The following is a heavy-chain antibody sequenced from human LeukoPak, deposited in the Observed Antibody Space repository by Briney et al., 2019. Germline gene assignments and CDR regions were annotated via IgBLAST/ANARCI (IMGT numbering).Heavy chain of an antibody. V-gene: IGHV3-23*01. D-gene: IGHD3-10*01. J-gene: IGHJ3*02. CDR3: ARDKSGSYKAFDI. CDR2: ISGSGGST. CDR1: RFTFSSYA. Sequence: GGSLRLSCAASRFTFSSYAMSWVRQAPGKGLEWVSAISGSGGSTYYADSVKGPFTISRDNSKNTLYLQMNSLRAEDTAVYYCARDKSGSYKAFDIWGQGTMITVSS.